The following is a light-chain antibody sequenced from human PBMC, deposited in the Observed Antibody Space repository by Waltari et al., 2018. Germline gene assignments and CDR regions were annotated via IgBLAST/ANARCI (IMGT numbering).Light chain of an antibody. V-gene: IGKV4-1*01. CDR1: KSVLYSSNNKNY. CDR3: QQYYTAPLT. CDR2: WAS. J-gene: IGKJ4*01. Sequence: DIVMTQSPASLAVSLGGRATINCKSSKSVLYSSNNKNYLAWYQQKPGQPPKLLIYWASTRESGVPDRFSGSGSGTDFTLTISSLQAEDVAVYYCQQYYTAPLTFGGGTKVEIK.